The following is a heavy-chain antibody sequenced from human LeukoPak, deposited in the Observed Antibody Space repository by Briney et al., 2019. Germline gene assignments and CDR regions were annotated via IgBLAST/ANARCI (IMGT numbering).Heavy chain of an antibody. Sequence: SETLSLTCTVSGGSISSSSYYWGWIRQPPGKGLEWIGSIYYSGSTNYNPSLKSRVTISVDTSKNQFSLKLSSVTAADTAVYYCARGGSSGDDAFDIWGQGTMVTVSS. J-gene: IGHJ3*02. CDR1: GGSISSSSYY. D-gene: IGHD3-22*01. CDR3: ARGGSSGDDAFDI. CDR2: IYYSGST. V-gene: IGHV4-39*07.